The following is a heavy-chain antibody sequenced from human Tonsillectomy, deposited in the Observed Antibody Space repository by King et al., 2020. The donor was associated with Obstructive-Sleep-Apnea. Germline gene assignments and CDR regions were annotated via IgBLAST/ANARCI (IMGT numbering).Heavy chain of an antibody. CDR1: GFSLSNSGMC. D-gene: IGHD3-10*01. CDR2: IDWDNDK. J-gene: IGHJ3*02. V-gene: IGHV2-70*11. Sequence: VTLKESGPALVNPTQPLALTCSFSGFSLSNSGMCVTWIRQPPGKALEWLARIDWDNDKYYSTSLKTRLTISKDTSKNQVVCTMTNMDPVDTATYYCARVVFGSGTYGLGGFDIWGHGTMVTVSS. CDR3: ARVVFGSGTYGLGGFDI.